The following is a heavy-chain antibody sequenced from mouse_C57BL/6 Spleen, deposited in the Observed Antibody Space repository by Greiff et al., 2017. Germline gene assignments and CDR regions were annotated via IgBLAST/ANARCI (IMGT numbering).Heavy chain of an antibody. CDR3: ARSSGFDWFAY. J-gene: IGHJ3*01. CDR2: IDPSDSET. CDR1: GYTFTSYW. V-gene: IGHV1-52*01. Sequence: QVQLQQPGAELVRPGSSVKLSCKASGYTFTSYWMHWVKQRPIQGLEWIGNIDPSDSETHYNQKFKDKATLTVDKSSSTAYMQLSSLTSEDSSVYYCARSSGFDWFAYWGQGTLVTVSA. D-gene: IGHD3-2*02.